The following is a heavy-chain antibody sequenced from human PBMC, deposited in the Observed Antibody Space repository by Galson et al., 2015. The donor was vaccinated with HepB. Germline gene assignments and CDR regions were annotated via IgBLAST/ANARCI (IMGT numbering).Heavy chain of an antibody. J-gene: IGHJ4*02. V-gene: IGHV3-30*14. CDR1: GFTFDTYA. CDR2: ISYDESQK. CDR3: AREERRGASYYLDS. D-gene: IGHD1-1*01. Sequence: SLRLSCAASGFTFDTYAMHWVRQAPGKGLEWVAIISYDESQKYYADSVKGRFTISRDNSKNTLFLYMKNLRLDDTAVYYCAREERRGASYYLDSWGQGTLVTVSA.